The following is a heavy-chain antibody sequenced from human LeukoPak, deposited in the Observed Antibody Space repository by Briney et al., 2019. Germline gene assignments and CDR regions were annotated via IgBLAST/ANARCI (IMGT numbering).Heavy chain of an antibody. CDR2: IYYSGST. V-gene: IGHV4-59*08. CDR1: GFTFSSYA. Sequence: PGGSLRLSCAASGFTFSSYAMSWIRQPPGKGLEWIGYIYYSGSTNYNPSLKSRVTISVDTSKNQFSLKLSSVTAADTAVYYCASWGTEGSDYWGQGTLVTVSS. CDR3: ASWGTEGSDY. D-gene: IGHD7-27*01. J-gene: IGHJ4*02.